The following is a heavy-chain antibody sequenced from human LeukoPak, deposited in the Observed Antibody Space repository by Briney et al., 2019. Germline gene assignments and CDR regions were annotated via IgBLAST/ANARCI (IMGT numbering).Heavy chain of an antibody. Sequence: SETLSLTCAVYGGSFSGYYWSWIRQPPGKGLEWIGEINHSGSTNYNPSLKSRVTISVDTSKNQFSLKLSSVTAADTAVYYCARRNHYVWGSYRYFVWFDPWGQGTLVTVSS. J-gene: IGHJ5*02. CDR1: GGSFSGYY. V-gene: IGHV4-34*01. D-gene: IGHD3-16*02. CDR2: INHSGST. CDR3: ARRNHYVWGSYRYFVWFDP.